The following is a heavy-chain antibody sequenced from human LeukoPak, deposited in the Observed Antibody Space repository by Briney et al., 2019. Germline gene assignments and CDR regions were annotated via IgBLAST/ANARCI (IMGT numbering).Heavy chain of an antibody. CDR3: ARGSRPVYNLLTGKRYFDY. CDR2: IYYSGST. V-gene: IGHV4-39*07. CDR1: GGSISSSSYY. D-gene: IGHD3-9*01. Sequence: PSETLSLTCTVSGGSISSSSYYWGWIRQPPGKGLEWIGSIYYSGSTYYNLSLKSRVTISVDTSKNQFSLKLSSVTAADTAVYYCARGSRPVYNLLTGKRYFDYWGQGTLLTVSS. J-gene: IGHJ4*02.